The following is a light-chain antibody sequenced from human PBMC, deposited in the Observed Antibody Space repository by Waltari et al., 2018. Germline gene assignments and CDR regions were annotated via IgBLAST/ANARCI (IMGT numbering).Light chain of an antibody. CDR1: SSNMGAGYD. CDR3: QSFDPSLGVL. J-gene: IGLJ2*01. CDR2: GKL. V-gene: IGLV1-40*01. Sequence: QSALTQPPSVSGAPGQRVTISCTGSSSNMGAGYDVNWYQQLPGTAPKLLIYGKLYRPSVVPDRFYASKSGTSDSLAIIGLQAEDEVSYYCQSFDPSLGVLFGGGTKLTVL.